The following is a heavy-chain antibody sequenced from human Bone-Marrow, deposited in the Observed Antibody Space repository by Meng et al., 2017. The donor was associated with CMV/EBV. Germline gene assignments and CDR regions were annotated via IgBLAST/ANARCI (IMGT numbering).Heavy chain of an antibody. Sequence: GGSLRLSCAASGFTFSSYSMNWVRQAPGKGLEWVSYISSSSSTIYYADSVKGRFTISRDNAKNSLYLQMNSLRAEVTAVYYCARDTPYGDYQDVWGQGTTVTVSS. CDR1: GFTFSSYS. J-gene: IGHJ6*02. D-gene: IGHD4-17*01. CDR3: ARDTPYGDYQDV. CDR2: ISSSSSTI. V-gene: IGHV3-48*04.